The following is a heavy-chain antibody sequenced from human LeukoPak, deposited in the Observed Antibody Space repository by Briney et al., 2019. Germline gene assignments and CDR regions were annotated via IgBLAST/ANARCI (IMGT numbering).Heavy chain of an antibody. Sequence: SVKVSCKASGGTFSSYAISWVRQAPGQGLEWMGGIIPIFGTANYAQKFQGRVTITADESTSTAYMELSSLRSEDTAVYYCAREGPLGYCSGGGCPPGGMDVWGQGTTVTVSS. CDR3: AREGPLGYCSGGGCPPGGMDV. CDR2: IIPIFGTA. J-gene: IGHJ6*02. V-gene: IGHV1-69*13. CDR1: GGTFSSYA. D-gene: IGHD2-15*01.